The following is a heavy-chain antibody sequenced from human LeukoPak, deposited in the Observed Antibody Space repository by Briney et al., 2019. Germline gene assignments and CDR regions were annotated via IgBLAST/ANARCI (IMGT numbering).Heavy chain of an antibody. D-gene: IGHD4-17*01. CDR2: ISSSSSAI. CDR1: GFNFSDYY. Sequence: GSLRLSCVASGFNFSDYYMSWIRQAPGKGLKWISFISSSSSAIYYADSVKGRFTISRDNAKNSLYLQMNGLRVEDTAVYYCARASVTTIDWFDPWGQGTLVTVSS. CDR3: ARASVTTIDWFDP. J-gene: IGHJ5*02. V-gene: IGHV3-11*01.